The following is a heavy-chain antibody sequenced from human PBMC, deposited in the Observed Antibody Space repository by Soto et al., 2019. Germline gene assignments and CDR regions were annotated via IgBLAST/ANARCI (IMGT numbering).Heavy chain of an antibody. J-gene: IGHJ5*02. D-gene: IGHD3-3*01. CDR2: ISAYNGNT. Sequence: ASVNVSCKASGYTFTSYCISWVRQAPGQGLEWMGWISAYNGNTNYAQKLQGRVTMTTDTSTSTAYMELRSLRSDDTAVYYCARGLTIFGVARDFDPWGQGTLVTVSS. CDR3: ARGLTIFGVARDFDP. CDR1: GYTFTSYC. V-gene: IGHV1-18*01.